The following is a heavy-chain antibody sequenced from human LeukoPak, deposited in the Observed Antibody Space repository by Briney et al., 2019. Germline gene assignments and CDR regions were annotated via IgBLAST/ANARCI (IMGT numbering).Heavy chain of an antibody. CDR2: IYSGGST. D-gene: IGHD6-19*01. CDR3: AKPSVSGTGRSWFDA. J-gene: IGHJ5*02. V-gene: IGHV3-53*05. Sequence: GGSLRLSCAASGFTVSSNYMSWVRQAPGKGLEWVSVIYSGGSTYYADSVKGRFTISRDNSKNTLYLQMNSLRAEDTAVYYCAKPSVSGTGRSWFDAWGQGTLVTVSS. CDR1: GFTVSSNY.